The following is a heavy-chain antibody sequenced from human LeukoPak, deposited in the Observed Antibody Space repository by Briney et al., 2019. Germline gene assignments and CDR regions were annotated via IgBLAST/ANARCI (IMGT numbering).Heavy chain of an antibody. CDR3: ANRASYDILTYFDY. CDR2: ISGSGGST. Sequence: GGSLRLSSAASGFTFSSYAMSWVRQAPGKGLEWVSAISGSGGSTYYADSVKGRFTISRDNSKNTLYLQMNSLRAEDTAVYYCANRASYDILTYFDYWGQGTLVTVSS. V-gene: IGHV3-23*01. CDR1: GFTFSSYA. J-gene: IGHJ4*02. D-gene: IGHD3-9*01.